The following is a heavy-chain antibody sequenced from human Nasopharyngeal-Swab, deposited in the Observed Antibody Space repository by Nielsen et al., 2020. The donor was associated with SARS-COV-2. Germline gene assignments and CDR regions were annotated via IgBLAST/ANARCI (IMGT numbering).Heavy chain of an antibody. V-gene: IGHV4-39*02. J-gene: IGHJ6*02. CDR2: VQYSGSP. CDR3: ARARGFLENNRYYYGMDV. Sequence: RQAPGKGLEWIGSVQYSGSPYYDPALKSRLRISIDTAKNHFSLKVDSVTAADTAVYYCARARGFLENNRYYYGMDVWGQGTTVTVSS.